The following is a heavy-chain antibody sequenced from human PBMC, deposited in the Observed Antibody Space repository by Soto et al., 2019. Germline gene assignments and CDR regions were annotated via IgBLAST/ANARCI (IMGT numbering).Heavy chain of an antibody. CDR1: GGSISSYY. D-gene: IGHD2-15*01. V-gene: IGHV4-59*01. CDR2: IYYSGST. CDR3: AIVQERIRGYYGIDD. J-gene: IGHJ6*02. Sequence: SETLSLTCTVSGGSISSYYWSWIRQPPGKGLEWIGYIYYSGSTNYNPSLKSRVTISVDTSKNQFSLKLSSVTAADTAVYYCAIVQERIRGYYGIDDWGQGTSVTVSS.